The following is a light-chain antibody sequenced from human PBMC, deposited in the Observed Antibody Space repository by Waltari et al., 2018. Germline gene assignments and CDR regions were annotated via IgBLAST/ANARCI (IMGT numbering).Light chain of an antibody. CDR1: SSDVGRYNY. V-gene: IGLV2-14*01. CDR2: DVT. J-gene: IGLJ3*02. Sequence: QSALTQPASVSGSPGQSITISCTGSSSDVGRYNYVSWYQQFPDRAPKIIIYDVTNRPFGVSIRCSGSKSANTASLTISGLQPEDEAEYYCASYNPGSTLVFGGGTKLTVL. CDR3: ASYNPGSTLV.